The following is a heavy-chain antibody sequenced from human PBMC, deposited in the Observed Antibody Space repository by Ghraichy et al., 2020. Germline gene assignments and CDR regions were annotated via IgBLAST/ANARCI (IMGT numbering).Heavy chain of an antibody. D-gene: IGHD3-9*01. CDR1: GFMFTSYY. CDR2: INPSGGGT. J-gene: IGHJ4*02. V-gene: IGHV1-46*01. Sequence: VKVSCKASGFMFTSYYFHWVRQAPGQGLEWMGIINPSGGGTRYAQKFEGRVTMTTDTSTSTVYMELNSLRSEDTAVYYCARTYYQVLSVQFDYWGQGTLVTVSS. CDR3: ARTYYQVLSVQFDY.